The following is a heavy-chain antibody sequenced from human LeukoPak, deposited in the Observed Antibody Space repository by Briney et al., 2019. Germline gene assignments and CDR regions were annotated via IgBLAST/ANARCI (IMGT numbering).Heavy chain of an antibody. CDR3: AKGLLLGYCSGGSCYSIDY. D-gene: IGHD2-15*01. Sequence: GGSLRLSCAASGFTFSSYAMSCVRQAPGKGLEWVSGISASGGSTYYADSVKGRFTISRDNSKNTLYLQMHSLRAEDAAVYYCAKGLLLGYCSGGSCYSIDYWGQGTLVTVSS. CDR1: GFTFSSYA. J-gene: IGHJ4*02. V-gene: IGHV3-23*01. CDR2: ISASGGST.